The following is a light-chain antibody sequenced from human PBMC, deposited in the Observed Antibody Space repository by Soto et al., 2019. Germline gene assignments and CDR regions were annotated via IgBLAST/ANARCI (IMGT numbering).Light chain of an antibody. CDR1: QSVSSSY. CDR3: QQYVTSPRT. J-gene: IGKJ1*01. Sequence: EIVLTQSPGTLSLSPGERATLSCRASQSVSSSYLAWYQQKPGQAPRLLIYGASSRATGIPDRFSGSGSGTGFTLTISRLEPEDFAVYYCQQYVTSPRTFGQGTKVDIK. CDR2: GAS. V-gene: IGKV3-20*01.